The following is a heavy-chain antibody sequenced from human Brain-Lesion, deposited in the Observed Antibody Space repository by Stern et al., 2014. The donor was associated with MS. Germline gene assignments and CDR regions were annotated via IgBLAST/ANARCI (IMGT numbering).Heavy chain of an antibody. V-gene: IGHV4-31*03. Sequence: VQLVESGTGLVKPSQTLSLSCTVSGAPVSSGGYYWSWIRQLPGKGLEWVGYIHHTGATFYNPSLKSRVAISVDTSENQFSLKLTSVTAADTAVYYCAAIGPRMEGACFDIWGQGTMVTVSS. CDR1: GAPVSSGGYY. CDR3: AAIGPRMEGACFDI. CDR2: IHHTGAT. J-gene: IGHJ3*02. D-gene: IGHD2-21*01.